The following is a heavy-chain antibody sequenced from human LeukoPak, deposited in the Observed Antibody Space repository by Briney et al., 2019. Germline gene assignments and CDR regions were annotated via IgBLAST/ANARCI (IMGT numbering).Heavy chain of an antibody. CDR3: ARRGCSGGSCYKLDY. J-gene: IGHJ4*02. V-gene: IGHV7-4-1*02. Sequence: ASVKVSCKASGYTFTSYAMNWVRQAPGQGLEWMGWINTNTGNPTYAQGFTGRFVFSLDTSVSTAYLQISSLKTEDTAVYYCARRGCSGGSCYKLDYWGQGTLVTVSS. CDR2: INTNTGNP. D-gene: IGHD2-15*01. CDR1: GYTFTSYA.